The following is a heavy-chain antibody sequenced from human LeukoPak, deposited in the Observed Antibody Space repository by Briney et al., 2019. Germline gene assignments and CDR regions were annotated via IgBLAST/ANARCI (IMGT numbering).Heavy chain of an antibody. D-gene: IGHD3-22*01. CDR3: ARDGRNYYDRSGYYSALAY. Sequence: PGGSLRLSCAASGFTFSIYDLSWVRQAPGKGLECVSAIDRGVGSTYYADSVKGRFTISRDNSKNTLYLQMNSLRADDTAVYYCARDGRNYYDRSGYYSALAYWGQGTLVTVSS. V-gene: IGHV3-23*01. J-gene: IGHJ4*02. CDR1: GFTFSIYD. CDR2: IDRGVGST.